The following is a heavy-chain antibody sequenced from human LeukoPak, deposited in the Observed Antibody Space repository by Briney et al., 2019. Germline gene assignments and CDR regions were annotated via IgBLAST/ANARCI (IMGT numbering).Heavy chain of an antibody. D-gene: IGHD4-17*01. CDR2: INEDGGEK. CDR1: GFPFSTYW. V-gene: IGHV3-7*03. J-gene: IGHJ4*02. CDR3: ARTSGDPFDY. Sequence: GGSLRLSCAASGFPFSTYWMSWVRQAPGKGLEWVANINEDGGEKYYADSVKGRFTISRDNARNSLYVQMNNLRPEDTAVYYCARTSGDPFDYWGQGTLVAVSS.